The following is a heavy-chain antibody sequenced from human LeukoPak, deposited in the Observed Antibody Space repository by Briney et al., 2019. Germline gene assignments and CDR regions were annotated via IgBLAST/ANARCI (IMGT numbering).Heavy chain of an antibody. Sequence: SETLSLTCTISGGSISSHYWSWIRQSAGKGLEWIGRMFISGRTTYNPSLQSRVTMSLDKSKNQFSLNLNSVTAADTAVYFCARDGGWGWFDPWGRGTPVTVSS. J-gene: IGHJ5*02. CDR2: MFISGRT. CDR1: GGSISSHY. V-gene: IGHV4-4*07. CDR3: ARDGGWGWFDP. D-gene: IGHD6-19*01.